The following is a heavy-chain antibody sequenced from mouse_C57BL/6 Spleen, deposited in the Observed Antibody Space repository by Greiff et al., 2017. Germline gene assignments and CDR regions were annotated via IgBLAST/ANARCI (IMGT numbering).Heavy chain of an antibody. CDR2: IDPEDGET. Sequence: VQLKQSGAELVKPGASVKLSCTASGFNIKDYSMHWVHQRTEQGLEWFGRIDPEDGETKYAPKFQGKATITADTSSNTAYLQLSSLTSEDTAVYYWANDYDVRFWFAYWGQGTLVTVSA. CDR3: ANDYDVRFWFAY. V-gene: IGHV14-2*01. CDR1: GFNIKDYS. J-gene: IGHJ3*01. D-gene: IGHD2-4*01.